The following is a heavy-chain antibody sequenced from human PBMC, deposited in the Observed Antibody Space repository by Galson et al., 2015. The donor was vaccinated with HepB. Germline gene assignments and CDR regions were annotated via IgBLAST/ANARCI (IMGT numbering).Heavy chain of an antibody. V-gene: IGHV3-21*01. Sequence: LRLSCAASGFTFSSYSMNWVRQAPGKGLEWVSSISSSSSYIYYADSVKGRFTISRDNAKNSLYLQMNSLRAEDTAVYYCARDRGRGDAFDIWGQGTMVTVSS. J-gene: IGHJ3*02. CDR3: ARDRGRGDAFDI. CDR2: ISSSSSYI. D-gene: IGHD3-10*01. CDR1: GFTFSSYS.